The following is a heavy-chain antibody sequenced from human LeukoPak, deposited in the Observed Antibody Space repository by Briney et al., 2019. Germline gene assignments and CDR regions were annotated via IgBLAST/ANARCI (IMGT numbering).Heavy chain of an antibody. CDR2: ISGSGGST. CDR3: ARGLRYCSGGSCYSGAFDI. J-gene: IGHJ3*02. V-gene: IGHV3-23*01. D-gene: IGHD2-15*01. Sequence: PGGSLRLSCAASGFTFSSYGMSWVRQAPGKGLEWVSAISGSGGSTYYADSVKGRFTISRDNAKNSLYLQMNSLRAEDTAVYYCARGLRYCSGGSCYSGAFDIWGQGTMVAVSS. CDR1: GFTFSSYG.